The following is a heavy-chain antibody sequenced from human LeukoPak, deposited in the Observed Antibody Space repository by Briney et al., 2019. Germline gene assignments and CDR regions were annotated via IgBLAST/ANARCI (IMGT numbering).Heavy chain of an antibody. D-gene: IGHD2-2*03. V-gene: IGHV3-30*02. J-gene: IGHJ5*02. CDR2: IRYDGSNK. CDR3: AKGAHPLDIVVVPAVTP. CDR1: GFTFSSYG. Sequence: PGGSLRLSCAASGFTFSSYGMHWVRQAPGKGLEWVAFIRYDGSNKYYADSVKGRFTISRDNSKNTLCLQMNSLRAEDTAVYYCAKGAHPLDIVVVPAVTPWGQGTLVTVSS.